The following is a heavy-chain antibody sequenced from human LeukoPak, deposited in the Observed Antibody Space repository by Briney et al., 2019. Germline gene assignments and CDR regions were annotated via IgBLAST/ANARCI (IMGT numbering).Heavy chain of an antibody. CDR1: GFTFSSYW. CDR3: ARRGRDSDGYAHGYDF. D-gene: IGHD3-22*01. J-gene: IGHJ4*02. CDR2: INGDGRNI. Sequence: GGSLRLSCIASGFTFSSYWMHWVRQDPRKGLVWVSRINGDGRNINYADSVRGRFTISRDNAKNTLYLQMNSLKTEDTAVYYCARRGRDSDGYAHGYDFWGQGTLVTVSS. V-gene: IGHV3-74*01.